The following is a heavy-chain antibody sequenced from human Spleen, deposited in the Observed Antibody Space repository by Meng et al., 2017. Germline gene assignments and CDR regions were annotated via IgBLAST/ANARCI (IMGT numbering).Heavy chain of an antibody. J-gene: IGHJ5*02. CDR3: ARGPRGGWFDH. V-gene: IGHV7-4-1*02. Sequence: QVQLVQSWAEVMKPGSSVKVSCKASGGTFSSNTISWVRQAPGQGLEWMGWINTESGSPRSAQGFTGRFVFSLDTSVSTAYLDISSLKADDTAVYFCARGPRGGWFDHWGQGTLVTVSS. D-gene: IGHD2-15*01. CDR1: GGTFSSNT. CDR2: INTESGSP.